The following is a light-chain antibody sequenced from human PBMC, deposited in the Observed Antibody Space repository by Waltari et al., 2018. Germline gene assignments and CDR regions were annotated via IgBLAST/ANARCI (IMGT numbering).Light chain of an antibody. CDR1: TSDVGTYYL. J-gene: IGLJ1*01. CDR3: CSYVGRGTYV. CDR2: EVI. Sequence: QSALTQPASVSGTLGQSIPISCTGTTSDVGTYYLVSWYQQHPGKAPKLLICEVIKRPSGVSSRVSGSKSGHTAALTISGLQAEDEADYYCCSYVGRGTYVLGSGTKVTVL. V-gene: IGLV2-23*02.